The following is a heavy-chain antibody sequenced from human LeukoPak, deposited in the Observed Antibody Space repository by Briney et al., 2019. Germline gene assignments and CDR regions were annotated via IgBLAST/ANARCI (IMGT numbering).Heavy chain of an antibody. CDR2: IYYSGRT. CDR3: ARVPVYCSSTSCYTDAFDI. J-gene: IGHJ3*02. Sequence: PSETLSLTCTVSGGSISSGDYYWSWMRQPPGKGLEWIGYIYYSGRTKYNPSLKSRVTISVDTSKNQFSLKLSSVTAADTAVYYCARVPVYCSSTSCYTDAFDIWGQGTMVTVSS. V-gene: IGHV4-61*08. CDR1: GGSISSGDYY. D-gene: IGHD2-2*02.